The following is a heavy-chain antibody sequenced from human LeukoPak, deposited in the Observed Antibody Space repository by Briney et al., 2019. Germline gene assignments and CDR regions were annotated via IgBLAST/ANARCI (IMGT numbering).Heavy chain of an antibody. CDR1: GGSISSGSYY. D-gene: IGHD3-22*01. J-gene: IGHJ3*02. CDR3: ARDQYYDSSGYYYVVGAFDI. V-gene: IGHV4-61*02. CDR2: TYTSGST. Sequence: SETLSPTCTVSGGSISSGSYYWSWIRQPAGKGLEWIGRTYTSGSTNYNPSLKSRVTISVDTSKNQFSLKLSSVTAADTAVYYCARDQYYDSSGYYYVVGAFDIWGQGTMVTVSS.